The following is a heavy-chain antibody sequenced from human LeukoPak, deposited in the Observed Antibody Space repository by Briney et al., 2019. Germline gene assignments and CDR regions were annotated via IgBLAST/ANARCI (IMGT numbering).Heavy chain of an antibody. Sequence: PSETLSLTCTVSDGSISSYYWSWIRQPPGKGLEWIGHIYDSGSTNYNPSLKSRVTISVDTSKNQFSLKLSSVTAADTAVYYCARDYYHVFDYWGQGTLVTVSS. CDR1: DGSISSYY. CDR2: IYDSGST. J-gene: IGHJ4*02. D-gene: IGHD3-10*01. V-gene: IGHV4-59*01. CDR3: ARDYYHVFDY.